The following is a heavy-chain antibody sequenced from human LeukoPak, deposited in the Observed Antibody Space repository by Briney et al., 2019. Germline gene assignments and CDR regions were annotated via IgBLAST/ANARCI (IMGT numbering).Heavy chain of an antibody. CDR2: IYYSGST. Sequence: SETLSLTCTVSGGSISSYYWSWIRQPPGKGLEWIGYIYYSGSTNYNPSLKSRVTISVDTSKNQFSLKLSSVTAADTAVYYFASYSGSGGFFDYWGQGTLVTVSS. CDR3: ASYSGSGGFFDY. D-gene: IGHD5-12*01. J-gene: IGHJ4*02. V-gene: IGHV4-59*01. CDR1: GGSISSYY.